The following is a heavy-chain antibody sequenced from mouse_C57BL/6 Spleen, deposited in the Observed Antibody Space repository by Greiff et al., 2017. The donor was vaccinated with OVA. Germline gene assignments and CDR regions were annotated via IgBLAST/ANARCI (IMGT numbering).Heavy chain of an antibody. V-gene: IGHV1-64*01. D-gene: IGHD4-1*01. CDR2: IHPNSGST. J-gene: IGHJ2*01. Sequence: QVQLKQPGAELVKPGASVKLSCKASGYTFTSYWMHWVKQRPGQGLEWIGMIHPNSGSTNYNEKFKSKATLTVDKSSSTAYMQLSSLTSEDSAVYYCARELTGSYYFDYWGQGTTLTVSS. CDR3: ARELTGSYYFDY. CDR1: GYTFTSYW.